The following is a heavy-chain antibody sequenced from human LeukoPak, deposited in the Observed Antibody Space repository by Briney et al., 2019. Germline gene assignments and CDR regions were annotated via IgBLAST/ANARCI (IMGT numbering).Heavy chain of an antibody. CDR1: GFTFSSYG. D-gene: IGHD6-13*01. CDR3: AKPRGMAAHHYMDV. CDR2: VWYDGSNK. Sequence: PGGSLRLSCAASGFTFSSYGMHRVRQAPGKGLEWVAVVWYDGSNKYYADSVKGRFTISRDNSKNTLYLQMNSLRAEDTAVYYCAKPRGMAAHHYMDVWGKGTTVTVSS. J-gene: IGHJ6*03. V-gene: IGHV3-33*06.